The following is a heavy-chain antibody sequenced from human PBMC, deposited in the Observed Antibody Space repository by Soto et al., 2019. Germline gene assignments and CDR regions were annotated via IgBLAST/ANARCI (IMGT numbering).Heavy chain of an antibody. J-gene: IGHJ3*01. V-gene: IGHV3-7*01. CDR3: ATANTPYAFDL. CDR2: INPAGNVQ. Sequence: VQLVESGGGLVQPGESLRLSCAASGLTFSISWMTWVRQAPGEGLEWVSNINPAGNVQQYADSVKERFTISRDNAKNSLFLPMSGLRVEDTAVDSCATANTPYAFDLWGQGTIVTVSS. CDR1: GLTFSISW.